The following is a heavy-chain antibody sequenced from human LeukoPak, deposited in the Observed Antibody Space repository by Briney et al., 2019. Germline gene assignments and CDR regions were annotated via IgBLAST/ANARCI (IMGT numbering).Heavy chain of an antibody. CDR2: IKPNSGDT. Sequence: ASVKVSCKASGYTFTDYFIHWVRQAPGQGLEWMGWIKPNSGDTKYAEKFQGRVTMTRDTSISTAYMELSRLISDDTAVDYCTRDWGPNSGNFHYDGFDIWGQGTMVTVSS. D-gene: IGHD1-26*01. V-gene: IGHV1-2*02. J-gene: IGHJ3*02. CDR3: TRDWGPNSGNFHYDGFDI. CDR1: GYTFTDYF.